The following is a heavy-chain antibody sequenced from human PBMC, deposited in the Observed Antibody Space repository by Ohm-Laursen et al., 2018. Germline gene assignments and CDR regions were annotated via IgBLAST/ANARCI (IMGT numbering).Heavy chain of an antibody. D-gene: IGHD3-22*01. V-gene: IGHV4-59*01. J-gene: IGHJ4*02. CDR1: GGSISSYY. CDR2: IYYSGST. CDR3: ARGSGHDSSGLFDY. Sequence: GTLSLTCTVSGGSISSYYWNWIRQPPGKGLEYIGYIYYSGSTYYNPSLKSRVTISVDTTKNQFSLKLSSVTAADTAVYYCARGSGHDSSGLFDYWGQGTLVTVSS.